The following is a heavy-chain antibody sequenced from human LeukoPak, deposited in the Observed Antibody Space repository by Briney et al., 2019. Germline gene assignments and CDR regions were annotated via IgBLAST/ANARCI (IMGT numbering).Heavy chain of an antibody. Sequence: ASVKVSCKASGGTFSSYAISWVRQAPVQGLEWMGGIIPIFGTANYAQKFQGRVTIITDESTSTAYMELSSLRSEDTAVYYCARPTGTTLPDSFDCWGQGTLVTVSS. CDR1: GGTFSSYA. V-gene: IGHV1-69*05. CDR2: IIPIFGTA. CDR3: ARPTGTTLPDSFDC. D-gene: IGHD1-1*01. J-gene: IGHJ4*02.